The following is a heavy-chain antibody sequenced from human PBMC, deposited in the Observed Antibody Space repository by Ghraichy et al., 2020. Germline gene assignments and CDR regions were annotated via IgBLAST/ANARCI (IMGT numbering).Heavy chain of an antibody. D-gene: IGHD3-10*01. V-gene: IGHV4-59*01. CDR2: IYYSGST. CDR3: ARASHYGSGYYYYYGMDV. J-gene: IGHJ6*02. Sequence: SETLSLTCTVSGGSISSYYWSWIRQPPGKGLEWIGYIYYSGSTNYNPSLKSRVTISVDTSKNQFSLKLSSVTAADTAVYYCARASHYGSGYYYYYGMDVWGQGTTVTVSS. CDR1: GGSISSYY.